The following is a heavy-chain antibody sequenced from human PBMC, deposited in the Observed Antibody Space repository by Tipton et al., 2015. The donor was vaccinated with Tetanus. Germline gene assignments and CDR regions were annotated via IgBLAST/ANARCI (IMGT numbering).Heavy chain of an antibody. Sequence: SLRLSCAASGFIFSSYGIHWVRQAPGKGLEWVAVSWYDGTDQYYADYVKGRFTLSRDHSKYTLYLEMNSLRAEDTALYYCAREADCSGGSCFSGDFDNWGQGTQVPVSS. V-gene: IGHV3-33*01. CDR2: SWYDGTDQ. CDR3: AREADCSGGSCFSGDFDN. D-gene: IGHD2-15*01. CDR1: GFIFSSYG. J-gene: IGHJ4*02.